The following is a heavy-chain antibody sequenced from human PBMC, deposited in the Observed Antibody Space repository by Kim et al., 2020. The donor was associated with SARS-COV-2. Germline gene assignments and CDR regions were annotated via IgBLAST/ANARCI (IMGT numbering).Heavy chain of an antibody. Sequence: SETLSLTCTVSGGPINGYYWSWIRQPPGKGLEWIGDINYDGSTNYNPSLKSRVTMSLDSSKNQFSLRLMSVTAADTAVYYCARDKYDNCLYYGM. CDR3: ARDKYDNCLYYGM. D-gene: IGHD1-20*01. CDR2: INYDGST. J-gene: IGHJ6*01. V-gene: IGHV4-59*01. CDR1: GGPINGYY.